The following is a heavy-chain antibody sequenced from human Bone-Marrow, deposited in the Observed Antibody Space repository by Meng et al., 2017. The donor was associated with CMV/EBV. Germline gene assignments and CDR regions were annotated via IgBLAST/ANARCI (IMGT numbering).Heavy chain of an antibody. CDR2: INWNGGST. J-gene: IGHJ6*02. CDR1: GFTFDDYG. D-gene: IGHD5-18*01. CDR3: ARDRMVTDIEYYYYGMDV. V-gene: IGHV3-20*04. Sequence: GESLKISCAASGFTFDDYGMSWVRQAPGKGLEWVSGINWNGGSTGYADSVKGRFTISRDNSKNTLYLQMNSLRAEDTAVYYCARDRMVTDIEYYYYGMDVWGQGTTVTVPS.